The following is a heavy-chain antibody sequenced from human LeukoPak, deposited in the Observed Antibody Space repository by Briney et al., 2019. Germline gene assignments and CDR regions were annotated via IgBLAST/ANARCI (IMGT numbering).Heavy chain of an antibody. J-gene: IGHJ4*02. V-gene: IGHV4-39*07. D-gene: IGHD6-19*01. CDR2: IYYSGST. CDR3: AMGTYSSGWYAVW. Sequence: PSETLSLTCTVSGYSISSSSYYWGWIRQPPGKGLEWIGSIYYSGSTYYNPSLKSRVTISVDTSKNQFSLKLSSVTAADTAVYYCAMGTYSSGWYAVWWGQGTLVTVSS. CDR1: GYSISSSSYY.